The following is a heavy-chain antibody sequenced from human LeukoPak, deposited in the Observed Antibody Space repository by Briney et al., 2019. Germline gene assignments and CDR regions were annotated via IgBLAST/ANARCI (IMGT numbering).Heavy chain of an antibody. CDR1: GYTLTDSF. CDR2: CNPKSGGT. V-gene: IGHV1-2*02. Sequence: ASVKVSCKASGYTLTDSFLHWVRQTPGQGLEWMGWCNPKSGGTGIAQKFQGRVTMTRDTSISTAYMEVSSLRSDDTAVYYCARGQGGEANYDFWSGHPLDYWGQGTLVTVSS. D-gene: IGHD3-3*01. J-gene: IGHJ4*02. CDR3: ARGQGGEANYDFWSGHPLDY.